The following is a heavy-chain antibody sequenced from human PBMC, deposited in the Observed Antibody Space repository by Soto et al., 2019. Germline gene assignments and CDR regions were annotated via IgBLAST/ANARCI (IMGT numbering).Heavy chain of an antibody. CDR3: ARDTVAAAAAPFDYYYYGMDV. Sequence: QVQLVQSGAEVKKPGASVKVSCKASGYTFTSYYMHWVRQAPGQGLEWMGIINPSGGSTSYAQKFQGGVTMTRDTSTSTVYMELSSLRSEDTAVYYCARDTVAAAAAPFDYYYYGMDVWGQGTTVTVSS. CDR2: INPSGGST. V-gene: IGHV1-46*01. CDR1: GYTFTSYY. D-gene: IGHD6-13*01. J-gene: IGHJ6*02.